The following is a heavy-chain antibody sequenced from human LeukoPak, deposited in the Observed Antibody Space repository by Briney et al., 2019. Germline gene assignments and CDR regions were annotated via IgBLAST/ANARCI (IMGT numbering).Heavy chain of an antibody. CDR2: INPDNGNT. J-gene: IGHJ4*02. Sequence: ASVKVSCKASGYPFTRYGISWVRQAPGQGLEWMACINPDNGNTKYAQKFQGRVTMTTDTSTSTAHMELRSLRSDDTAVYYCATYYYSTTSCYPCFFDYWGQGTLVTVSS. D-gene: IGHD2-2*01. V-gene: IGHV1-18*01. CDR1: GYPFTRYG. CDR3: ATYYYSTTSCYPCFFDY.